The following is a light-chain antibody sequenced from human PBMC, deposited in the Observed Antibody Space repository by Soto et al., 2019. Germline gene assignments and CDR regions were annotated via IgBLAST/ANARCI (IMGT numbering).Light chain of an antibody. V-gene: IGKV3-20*01. CDR1: QSVSGSY. Sequence: EIVLTQSPGTLSLSPGQGATLSCRASQSVSGSYLAWFQQKPGQAPRLLIYGASSRATGIPDRFSGSGSGTDFTLPISRLEPEDFAVYYCQQYGSSPRTFGQGTKVEIK. J-gene: IGKJ1*01. CDR3: QQYGSSPRT. CDR2: GAS.